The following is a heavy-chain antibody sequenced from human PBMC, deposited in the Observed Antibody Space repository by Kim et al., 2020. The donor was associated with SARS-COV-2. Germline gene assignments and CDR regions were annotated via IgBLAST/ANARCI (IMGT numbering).Heavy chain of an antibody. CDR1: GGTFSSYA. Sequence: SVKVSCKASGGTFSSYAISWVRQAPGQGLEWMGGIIPIFGTANYAQKFQGRVTITADESTSTAYMELSSLRSEDTAVYYCARVSAADWLGKYYYYYYGMDVWGQGTTVTVSS. J-gene: IGHJ6*02. CDR2: IIPIFGTA. CDR3: ARVSAADWLGKYYYYYYGMDV. V-gene: IGHV1-69*13. D-gene: IGHD6-13*01.